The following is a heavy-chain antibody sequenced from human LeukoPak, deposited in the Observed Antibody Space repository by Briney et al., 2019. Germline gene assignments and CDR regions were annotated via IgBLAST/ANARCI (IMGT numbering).Heavy chain of an antibody. CDR3: ATVRDQYSSSWYWFFQH. D-gene: IGHD6-13*01. V-gene: IGHV1-69*13. Sequence: SVKVSCKASGGTFSSYAISWVRQAPGQGLEWMGGIIPIFGTANYAQKFQGRVTITADESTSTAYMELSSLRSEDTAVYYCATVRDQYSSSWYWFFQHWGQGTLVTVSS. J-gene: IGHJ1*01. CDR2: IIPIFGTA. CDR1: GGTFSSYA.